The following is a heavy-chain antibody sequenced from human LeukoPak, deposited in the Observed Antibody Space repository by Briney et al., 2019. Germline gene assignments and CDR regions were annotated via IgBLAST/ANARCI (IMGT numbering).Heavy chain of an antibody. CDR3: AREKGRHPYPFDP. V-gene: IGHV1-69*13. CDR1: VGTFSSYA. CDR2: IIPIFGTA. Sequence: SVKVSCKASVGTFSSYAISWVRQAPGQGLEWMGGIIPIFGTANYAQKFQGRVTITADESTSTAYMELSSLRSEDTAVYYCAREKGRHPYPFDPWGQGALVTVSS. J-gene: IGHJ5*02. D-gene: IGHD3-10*01.